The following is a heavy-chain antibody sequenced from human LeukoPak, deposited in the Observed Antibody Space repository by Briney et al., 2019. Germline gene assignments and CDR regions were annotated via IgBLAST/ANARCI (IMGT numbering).Heavy chain of an antibody. CDR1: GGSISSSSYY. Sequence: SETLSLTCTISGGSISSSSYYWGWIRQPPGKGLEWIGTIDHSGSAYYRPSLKSRATISVDTSKRQFSLKLSSVTAADTAVYYCARETNDYFDSSAYMDVWGQGTTVTVSS. D-gene: IGHD3-22*01. CDR3: ARETNDYFDSSAYMDV. CDR2: IDHSGSA. V-gene: IGHV4-39*07. J-gene: IGHJ6*03.